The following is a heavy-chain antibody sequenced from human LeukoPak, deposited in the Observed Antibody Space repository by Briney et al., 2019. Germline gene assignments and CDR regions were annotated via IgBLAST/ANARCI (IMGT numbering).Heavy chain of an antibody. CDR2: INPSSDGGTT. Sequence: TGGSLRLSCAASGFTFTKAWMGWVRQAPGKGLEWVGHINPSSDGGTTDYAAPVKGRFSISRDDSKNTLHLQMNRLKTEDTAVYYCTTGTWIQLWLADYWGQGTLVTVSS. CDR1: GFTFTKAW. D-gene: IGHD5-18*01. CDR3: TTGTWIQLWLADY. J-gene: IGHJ4*02. V-gene: IGHV3-15*01.